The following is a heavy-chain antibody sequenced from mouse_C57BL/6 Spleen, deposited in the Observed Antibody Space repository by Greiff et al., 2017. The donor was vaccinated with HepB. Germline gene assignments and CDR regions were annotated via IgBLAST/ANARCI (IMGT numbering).Heavy chain of an antibody. D-gene: IGHD4-1*01. Sequence: EVQRVESGGGLVKPGGSLKLSCAASGFTFSSYAMSWVRQTPEKRLEWVATISDGGSYTYYPDNVQGRFTISRDNAKNNLYLQMSHLKSEDTAMYYCAREKTGTRYYYAMDYWGQGTSVTVSS. CDR1: GFTFSSYA. CDR3: AREKTGTRYYYAMDY. CDR2: ISDGGSYT. V-gene: IGHV5-4*01. J-gene: IGHJ4*01.